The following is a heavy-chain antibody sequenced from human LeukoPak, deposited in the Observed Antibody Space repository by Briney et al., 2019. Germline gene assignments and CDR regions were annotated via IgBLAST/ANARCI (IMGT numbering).Heavy chain of an antibody. D-gene: IGHD2-2*01. Sequence: PSETLSLTCAVYGGSFSGYYWGWIRQPPGKGLEWIGEINHSGSTNYNPSLKSRVTISVDTSKNQFSLKLSSVTAADTAVYYCARLYQLLPYNWFDPWGQGTLVTVSS. CDR1: GGSFSGYY. V-gene: IGHV4-34*01. CDR3: ARLYQLLPYNWFDP. J-gene: IGHJ5*02. CDR2: INHSGST.